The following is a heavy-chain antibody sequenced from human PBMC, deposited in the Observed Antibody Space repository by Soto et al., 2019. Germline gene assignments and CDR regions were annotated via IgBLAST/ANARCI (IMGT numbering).Heavy chain of an antibody. CDR2: IYSGHTT. V-gene: IGHV3-53*01. CDR3: VRGPSDHKLRLVEWPYGDY. D-gene: IGHD3-3*01. Sequence: EVQLVESGGGLIQPGGSLRLSCVASGFIVSSNQMSWVRQAPGKGLEWVSVIYSGHTTVYADSVEGRFTISRDDSKNTLYLQMNSLRVEDTGVYYCVRGPSDHKLRLVEWPYGDYWGQGALVTVSS. J-gene: IGHJ4*02. CDR1: GFIVSSNQ.